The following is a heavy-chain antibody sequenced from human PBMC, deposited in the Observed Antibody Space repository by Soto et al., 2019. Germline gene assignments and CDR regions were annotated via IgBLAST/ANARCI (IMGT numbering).Heavy chain of an antibody. Sequence: QVQLGESGGGVVQPGRSLRLSCAASGFTFSSYVMHWVRQAPGKGLEWVAAISYDGSKRYYADSVKGRFTISRDNSKTTLYLQMDSLRAEDRAVYSCASEGFSSGWGLDYWGHGTLVTGSS. CDR3: ASEGFSSGWGLDY. D-gene: IGHD3-3*01. J-gene: IGHJ4*01. V-gene: IGHV3-30*04. CDR1: GFTFSSYV. CDR2: ISYDGSKR.